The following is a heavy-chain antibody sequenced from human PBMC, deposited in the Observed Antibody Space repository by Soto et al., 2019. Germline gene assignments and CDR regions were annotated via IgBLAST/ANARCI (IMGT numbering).Heavy chain of an antibody. CDR1: GFTFSSYF. V-gene: IGHV3-30*18. Sequence: PGGSLRLSCAASGFTFSSYFMHWVRQAPGKGLEWVAVISYDGSNKYYADSVKGRFTISRDNSKNTLYLQMNSLRAEDTAVYYCAKDLVGYYYGSGSSYWGQGTLVTVSS. CDR2: ISYDGSNK. J-gene: IGHJ4*02. D-gene: IGHD3-10*01. CDR3: AKDLVGYYYGSGSSY.